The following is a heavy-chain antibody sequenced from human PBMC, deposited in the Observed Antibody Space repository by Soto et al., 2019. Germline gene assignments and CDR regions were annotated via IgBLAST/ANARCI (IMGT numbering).Heavy chain of an antibody. V-gene: IGHV3-30-3*01. D-gene: IGHD6-19*01. CDR1: GFTFSSYA. CDR3: ARVRQQWLVSAHFFDY. CDR2: ISYDGSNI. J-gene: IGHJ4*02. Sequence: QVQLVESGGGVVQPGRSLRLSCAASGFTFSSYAMHWVRQAPGKGLEWVALISYDGSNIHYADSVKGRFTISRDNSKNTLSLQMNGLRAEDTAVYYCARVRQQWLVSAHFFDYWGQGTLVTVSS.